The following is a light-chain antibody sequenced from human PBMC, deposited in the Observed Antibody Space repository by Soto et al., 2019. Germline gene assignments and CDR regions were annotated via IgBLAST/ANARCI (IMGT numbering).Light chain of an antibody. CDR2: LGS. V-gene: IGKV2-28*01. CDR1: QSLLHINGYNY. CDR3: LQALQTPRT. Sequence: VMTQSPLSLPVTPGEPASISCRSSQSLLHINGYNYLDWYLQKPGQSPQLLIYLGSNRASGVPDRFSGSGSGTDFTLKINRVEAGDVGVYYCLQALQTPRTFGQGTKLEI. J-gene: IGKJ2*01.